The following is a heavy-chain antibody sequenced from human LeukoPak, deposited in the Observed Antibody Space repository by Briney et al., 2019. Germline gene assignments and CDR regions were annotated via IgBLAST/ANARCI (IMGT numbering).Heavy chain of an antibody. Sequence: PGWSLRLSCAASGFTFSDYYMSWIRQAPGKGLEWVSYISSSGNTIYYADPVKGRFTISRDNAKNSLYVQMNSLRAEDTAVYYCARGVSGYSYGSRFDYWGQGTLVTVSS. V-gene: IGHV3-11*01. D-gene: IGHD5-18*01. CDR1: GFTFSDYY. J-gene: IGHJ4*02. CDR3: ARGVSGYSYGSRFDY. CDR2: ISSSGNTI.